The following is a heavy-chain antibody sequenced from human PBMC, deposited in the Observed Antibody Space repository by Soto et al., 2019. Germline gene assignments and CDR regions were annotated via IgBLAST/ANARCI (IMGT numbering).Heavy chain of an antibody. D-gene: IGHD6-19*01. V-gene: IGHV1-18*01. CDR1: GFTFTSYA. CDR3: ARAVAVPADFDY. CDR2: ISAYNDNT. J-gene: IGHJ4*02. Sequence: ASVKVSCKASGFTFTSYAISWVRQAPGQGLEWMGWISAYNDNTNYSQKFQGRVTITRDTSASTAYMELSSLRSEDTAVYYCARAVAVPADFDYWGQGTLVTVS.